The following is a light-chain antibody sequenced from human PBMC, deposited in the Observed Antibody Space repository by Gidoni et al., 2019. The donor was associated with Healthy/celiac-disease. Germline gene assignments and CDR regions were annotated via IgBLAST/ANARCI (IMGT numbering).Light chain of an antibody. Sequence: QSALTQPASVSGSPGHSITISCTGTSSDVGGYNYVSWYQPHPGKAPKLMIYDVSNRPSGVSNRFSGFKSGNTASLTISGPQAEDEADYYCSSYTSSSTVVFGGGTKLTVL. V-gene: IGLV2-14*01. J-gene: IGLJ2*01. CDR3: SSYTSSSTVV. CDR1: SSDVGGYNY. CDR2: DVS.